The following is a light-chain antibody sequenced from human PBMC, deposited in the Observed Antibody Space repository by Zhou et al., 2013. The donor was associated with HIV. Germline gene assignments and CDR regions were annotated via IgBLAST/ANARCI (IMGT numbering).Light chain of an antibody. V-gene: IGKV1-5*03. CDR3: QQLNSYPIT. CDR1: ESVSNS. J-gene: IGKJ5*01. CDR2: KAS. Sequence: DVQMTQSTSTLSASVGDRVTITCRASESVSNSLAWYQQKSGEAPNLLISKASSLETGVPSRFSGSGSGTEFTLTISSLQPEDFATYYCQQLNSYPITFGQGTRLEIK.